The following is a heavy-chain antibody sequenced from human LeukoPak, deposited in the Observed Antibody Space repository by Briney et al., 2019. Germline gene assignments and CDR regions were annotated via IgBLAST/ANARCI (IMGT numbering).Heavy chain of an antibody. D-gene: IGHD3-22*01. J-gene: IGHJ4*02. V-gene: IGHV4-38-2*02. CDR2: IYHSGST. Sequence: SETLSLTCTVSGYSISSGTYWDWIRQPPGQGLEWIGTIYHSGSTYYNPSLKSRVTISVDTSKNQFSLKLSSVTAADTAMYYCAREFQYYYESSGYFDHWGQGTLVTVSS. CDR3: AREFQYYYESSGYFDH. CDR1: GYSISSGTY.